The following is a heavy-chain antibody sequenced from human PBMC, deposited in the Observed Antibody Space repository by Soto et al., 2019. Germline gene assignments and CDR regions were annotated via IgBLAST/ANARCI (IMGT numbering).Heavy chain of an antibody. CDR1: CRSISRCPYC. V-gene: IGHV4-39*01. CDR2: FYYSEST. CDR3: ARLGGYCSSTSCYGYYGMDV. Sequence: SDTLTLTYTVACRSISRCPYCWGWLRDPPSGGLEWIGTFYYSESTYYNPSLESRVTISVDTSKNQFSLKVSSVTVADTAVYYCARLGGYCSSTSCYGYYGMDVWGQGTTVT. D-gene: IGHD2-2*01. J-gene: IGHJ6*02.